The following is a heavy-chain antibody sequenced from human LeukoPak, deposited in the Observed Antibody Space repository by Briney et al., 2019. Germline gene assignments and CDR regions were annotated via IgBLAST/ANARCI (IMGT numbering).Heavy chain of an antibody. D-gene: IGHD4-23*01. CDR2: INNDGSRT. J-gene: IGHJ4*02. CDR1: GFTFSSYW. V-gene: IGHV3-74*01. Sequence: PGGSLRLSCAASGFTFSSYWIHWVRQVPGKGLVWVSFINNDGSRTLYADSVKGRFTTSRDNAKNTLYLQMNSLRVEDTAVYYCARDRRDYGGPFDYWGQGTLVTVSS. CDR3: ARDRRDYGGPFDY.